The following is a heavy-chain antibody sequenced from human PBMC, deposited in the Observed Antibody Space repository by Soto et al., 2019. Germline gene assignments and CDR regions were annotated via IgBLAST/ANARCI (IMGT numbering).Heavy chain of an antibody. CDR2: IYYSGST. J-gene: IGHJ6*02. CDR3: ARLGYYDFWSNYYYYGMDV. CDR1: GGSISSSIYY. Sequence: LSLTCTVSGGSISSSIYYWGWIRQPPGKGLEWIGSIYYSGSTYYNPSLKSRVTISVDTSKNQFSLKLSSVAAADTAVYYCARLGYYDFWSNYYYYGMDVWGQGTTVTVSS. V-gene: IGHV4-39*01. D-gene: IGHD3-3*01.